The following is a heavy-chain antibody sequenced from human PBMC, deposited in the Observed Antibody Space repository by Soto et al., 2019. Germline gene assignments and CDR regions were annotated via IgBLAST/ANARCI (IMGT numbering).Heavy chain of an antibody. CDR1: GFSLSTYG. CDR2: ISYDGSNK. CDR3: AKDAPRYSGFDFSQ. D-gene: IGHD5-12*01. Sequence: QVQLVESGVGVGQPGRSLRLSCESSGFSLSTYGMHWVRQAPGKGLEWVAVISYDGSNKYHADSVKGRFTISRDNSRNMLYLQMNSLRLDDTAVYYCAKDAPRYSGFDFSQWGHGTLVTVYS. J-gene: IGHJ4*01. V-gene: IGHV3-30*18.